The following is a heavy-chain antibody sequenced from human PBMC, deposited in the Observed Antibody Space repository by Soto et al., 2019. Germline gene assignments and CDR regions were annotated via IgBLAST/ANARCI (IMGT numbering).Heavy chain of an antibody. CDR1: GYSFTSYW. CDR3: ARLKSGYSYYYYGMDV. J-gene: IGHJ6*02. Sequence: GESLKISCKGSGYSFTSYWIGWVRQMPGKGLEWMGIIYPGDSDTRNSPSFQGQVTISADKSISTAYLQWSSLKASDTAMYYCARLKSGYSYYYYGMDVWGQGTTVTVSS. V-gene: IGHV5-51*01. D-gene: IGHD5-18*01. CDR2: IYPGDSDT.